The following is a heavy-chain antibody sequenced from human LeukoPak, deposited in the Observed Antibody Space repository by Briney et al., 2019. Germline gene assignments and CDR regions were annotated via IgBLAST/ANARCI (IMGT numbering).Heavy chain of an antibody. Sequence: GGSLRLSCAASGFTFSSYGMHWVRQAPGKGLEWVGVISYDGSNKYYADSVKGRFTISRDNSKNTLYLQMNSLIAEDTAVYYCAKEIYFGSGSYPDYWGQGTLVTVSS. V-gene: IGHV3-30*18. CDR3: AKEIYFGSGSYPDY. CDR1: GFTFSSYG. CDR2: ISYDGSNK. J-gene: IGHJ4*02. D-gene: IGHD3-10*01.